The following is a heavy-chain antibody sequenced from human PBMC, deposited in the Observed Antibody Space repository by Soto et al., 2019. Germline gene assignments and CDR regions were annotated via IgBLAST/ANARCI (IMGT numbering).Heavy chain of an antibody. CDR2: ISYDGSNK. J-gene: IGHJ4*02. CDR3: ARDYYDSSGYSYFDY. Sequence: HPGGSLRLSCAASGFTFSSYSMHWVRQAPGKGLEWVAVISYDGSNKYYADSVKGRFTISRDNSKNTLYLQMNSLRAEDTAVYYCARDYYDSSGYSYFDYWGQGTLVTVSS. D-gene: IGHD3-22*01. V-gene: IGHV3-30-3*01. CDR1: GFTFSSYS.